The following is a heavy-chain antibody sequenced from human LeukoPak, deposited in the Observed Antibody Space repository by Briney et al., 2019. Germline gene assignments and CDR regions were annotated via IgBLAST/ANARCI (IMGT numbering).Heavy chain of an antibody. Sequence: ASVKVSCKASGYTFTSYGISWVRQAPGQGLEWMGWISAYNGNTNYAQKLQGRVTMTIDTSTSTAYMELRSLRSDDTAVYYCARDVLRYFDWLNNWFDPWGQGTLVTVSS. CDR3: ARDVLRYFDWLNNWFDP. CDR1: GYTFTSYG. CDR2: ISAYNGNT. V-gene: IGHV1-18*04. J-gene: IGHJ5*02. D-gene: IGHD3-9*01.